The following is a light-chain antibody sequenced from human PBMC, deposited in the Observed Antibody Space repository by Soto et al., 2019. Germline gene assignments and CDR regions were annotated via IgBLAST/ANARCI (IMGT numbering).Light chain of an antibody. CDR2: RNN. CDR1: SSNIGSNY. J-gene: IGLJ3*02. V-gene: IGLV1-47*01. CDR3: AAWDDILSGGV. Sequence: QPVLTQPPSASGTPGQRVTISCSGSSSNIGSNYVYWYQQLPGTAPKLLIYRNNQRPSGVPDRFSGSKSGTSASLAISGLRSEDEADYYCAAWDDILSGGVFGGGTKLTVL.